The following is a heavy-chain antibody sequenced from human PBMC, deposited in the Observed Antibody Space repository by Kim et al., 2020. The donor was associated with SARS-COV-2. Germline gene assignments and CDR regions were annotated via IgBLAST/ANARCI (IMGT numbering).Heavy chain of an antibody. CDR3: ARSYYYDSSGYYWNWFDP. CDR1: GGTFSSYA. Sequence: SVKVSCKASGGTFSSYAISWVRQAPGQGLEWMGGIIPIFGTANYAQKFQGRVTITADESTSTAYMELSSLRSEDTAVYYCARSYYYDSSGYYWNWFDPWGQGTLVTVSS. V-gene: IGHV1-69*13. D-gene: IGHD3-22*01. CDR2: IIPIFGTA. J-gene: IGHJ5*02.